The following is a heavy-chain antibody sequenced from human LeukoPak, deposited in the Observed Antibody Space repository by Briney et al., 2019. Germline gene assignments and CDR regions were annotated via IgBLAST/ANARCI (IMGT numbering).Heavy chain of an antibody. V-gene: IGHV1-18*04. Sequence: GASVKVSCKASGYTFTGYYMHWVRQAPGQGLEWMGWISAYNGNTNYAQKLQGRVTMTTDTSTSTAYMELRSLRSDDTAVYYCARVRPTTYSSGYYYVDYWGQGTLVTVSS. J-gene: IGHJ4*02. CDR2: ISAYNGNT. CDR1: GYTFTGYY. D-gene: IGHD3-22*01. CDR3: ARVRPTTYSSGYYYVDY.